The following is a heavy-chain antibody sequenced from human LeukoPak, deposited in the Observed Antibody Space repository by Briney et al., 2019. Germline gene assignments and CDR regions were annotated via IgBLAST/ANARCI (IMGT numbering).Heavy chain of an antibody. J-gene: IGHJ4*02. CDR2: IYYSGST. V-gene: IGHV4-39*07. Sequence: PSETLSLTCTVSGGSISSSSYYWGWIRQPPGKGLEWIGSIYYSGSTYYNPSLKSRVTISVDTSKNQFSLRLSSVTAADTAVYYCAREAFTYYYGSGSENFDYWGQGTLVTVSS. CDR3: AREAFTYYYGSGSENFDY. CDR1: GGSISSSSYY. D-gene: IGHD3-10*01.